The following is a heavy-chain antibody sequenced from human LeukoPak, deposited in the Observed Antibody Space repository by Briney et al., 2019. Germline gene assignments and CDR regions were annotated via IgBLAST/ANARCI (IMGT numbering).Heavy chain of an antibody. CDR1: GFVFSRFE. D-gene: IGHD6-19*01. J-gene: IGHJ4*02. V-gene: IGHV3-21*01. Sequence: TGGSLRLSCTASGFVFSRFEMNWVRQAPGKWLQLVSSICSSSSYISYAYSVKGRFTISRDNAKNSLHLQMNSLRADDTAVYYCARGQWPDYWGQGTLVTVSS. CDR3: ARGQWPDY. CDR2: ICSSSSYI.